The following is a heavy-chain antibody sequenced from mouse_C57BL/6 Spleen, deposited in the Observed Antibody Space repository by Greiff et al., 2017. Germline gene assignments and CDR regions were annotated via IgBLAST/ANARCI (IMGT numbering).Heavy chain of an antibody. CDR2: IDPSDSYT. CDR3: ARLGGKGHYAMDY. CDR1: GYTFTSYW. D-gene: IGHD2-1*01. Sequence: QVQLQQPGAELVMPGASVKLFCKASGYTFTSYWMHWVKQRPGQGLEWIGEIDPSDSYTNYNQKFKGKSTLTVDKSSSTAYMQLSSLTSEDSAVYYCARLGGKGHYAMDYWGQGTSVTVSS. J-gene: IGHJ4*01. V-gene: IGHV1-69*01.